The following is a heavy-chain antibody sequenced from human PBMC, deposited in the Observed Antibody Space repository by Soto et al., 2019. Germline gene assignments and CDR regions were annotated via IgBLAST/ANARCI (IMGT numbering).Heavy chain of an antibody. J-gene: IGHJ4*02. D-gene: IGHD1-26*01. Sequence: GGSLRLSCAASGFTFSSYGMHWVRQAPGKGLEWVAVISYDGSNKYYADSVKGRFTISRDNSKNKLHLQMNSLRAEDTAVYFCAKVPWDRLAHWGQGTLVTVSS. CDR1: GFTFSSYG. V-gene: IGHV3-30*18. CDR3: AKVPWDRLAH. CDR2: ISYDGSNK.